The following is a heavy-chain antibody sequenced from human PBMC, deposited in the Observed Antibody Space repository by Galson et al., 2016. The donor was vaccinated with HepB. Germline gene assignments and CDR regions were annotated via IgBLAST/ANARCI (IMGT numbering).Heavy chain of an antibody. V-gene: IGHV1-18*04. CDR1: GYTFTTYG. CDR3: AREDPVVGSSDY. J-gene: IGHJ4*02. CDR2: INPNRGKR. Sequence: SVKVSCKASGYTFTTYGVSWVRQAPGQGLEWMGWINPNRGKRNYAQKLQDRVTMTTDTATSTAYMELRSLISDDTAGYFCAREDPVVGSSDYWGQGTLVTVSS. D-gene: IGHD6-19*01.